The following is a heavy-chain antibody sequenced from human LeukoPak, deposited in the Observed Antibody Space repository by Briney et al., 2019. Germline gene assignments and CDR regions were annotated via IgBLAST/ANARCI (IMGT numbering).Heavy chain of an antibody. CDR2: IYYTGIT. J-gene: IGHJ4*02. Sequence: SETLSLTCTVSGDSISSSYWSWIRQPPGKELEWIGYIYYTGITNYNPSLKSRVTMSLDTSKNQFFLKLNSVTAADTAVYYCARSSGAFDYWGQGALVTVSS. CDR1: GDSISSSY. V-gene: IGHV4-59*01. CDR3: ARSSGAFDY.